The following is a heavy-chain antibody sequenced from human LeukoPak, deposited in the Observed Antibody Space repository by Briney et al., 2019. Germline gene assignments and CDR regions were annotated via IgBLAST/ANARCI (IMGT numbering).Heavy chain of an antibody. CDR1: GFTFSHFW. V-gene: IGHV3-7*01. CDR2: MNIDGSEK. D-gene: IGHD1-26*01. Sequence: GGSLRLSCAASGFTFSHFWMGWVRQAPGKRLEWVANMNIDGSEKYYADSAKGRFTISRDNARNSVYLQMNSLRVEDTAVYYCARDPVEWELLLDYWGQGTLVTVSS. CDR3: ARDPVEWELLLDY. J-gene: IGHJ4*02.